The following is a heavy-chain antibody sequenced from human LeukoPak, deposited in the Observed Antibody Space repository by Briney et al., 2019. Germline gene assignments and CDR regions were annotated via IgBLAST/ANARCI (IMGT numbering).Heavy chain of an antibody. J-gene: IGHJ6*03. D-gene: IGHD6-19*01. CDR1: GYTFTGYY. V-gene: IGHV1-2*02. Sequence: GASVKVSCKASGYTFTGYYMHWVRQAPGQGLEWMGWINPNSGGTNYAQKFQGRVTMTRDTSISTAYMELRGLRSDDTAVYYCARAGELSGSGWSAGGDYYYYYMDVWGKGTTVTVSS. CDR2: INPNSGGT. CDR3: ARAGELSGSGWSAGGDYYYYYMDV.